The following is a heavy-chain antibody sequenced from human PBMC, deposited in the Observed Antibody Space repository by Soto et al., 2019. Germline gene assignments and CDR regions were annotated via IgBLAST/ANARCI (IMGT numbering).Heavy chain of an antibody. D-gene: IGHD3-22*01. Sequence: WGALLLSCASSGFTFSSYSMNWVRQAPGKGLEWVSSISSSSSYIYYADSVKGRFTISRDNAKNSLYLQMNSLRAEDTAVYYCARDPVHYDSSGHFDYWGQGTMVTVSS. CDR3: ARDPVHYDSSGHFDY. CDR1: GFTFSSYS. J-gene: IGHJ4*02. V-gene: IGHV3-21*01. CDR2: ISSSSSYI.